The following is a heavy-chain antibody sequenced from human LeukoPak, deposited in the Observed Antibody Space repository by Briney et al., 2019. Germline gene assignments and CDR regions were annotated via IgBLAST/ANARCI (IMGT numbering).Heavy chain of an antibody. CDR1: GGTFSSYA. D-gene: IGHD4-11*01. CDR2: IIPIFGTA. Sequence: SVKVSCKASGGTFSSYAISWVRQAPGQGLEWMGGIIPIFGTANYAQKFQGRVTITTDESTSTAYMELSSPRSEDTAVYYCARVPGATTVTTDNWFDPWGQGTLVTVSS. V-gene: IGHV1-69*05. CDR3: ARVPGATTVTTDNWFDP. J-gene: IGHJ5*02.